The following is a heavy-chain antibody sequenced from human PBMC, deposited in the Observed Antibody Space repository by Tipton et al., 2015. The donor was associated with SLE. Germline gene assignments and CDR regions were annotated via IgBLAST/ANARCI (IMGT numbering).Heavy chain of an antibody. Sequence: GLVKPSETLSLTCTVSGGSISSSSYYWGWIRQPPGKGLEWIGSIYYSGSTYYNPSLKSRVTISVDTSKNQFSLKLRSVTAADTAVHYCARQNWGDGGRDAFDIWGQGTMVTVSS. V-gene: IGHV4-39*01. D-gene: IGHD7-27*01. CDR3: ARQNWGDGGRDAFDI. J-gene: IGHJ3*02. CDR2: IYYSGST. CDR1: GGSISSSSYY.